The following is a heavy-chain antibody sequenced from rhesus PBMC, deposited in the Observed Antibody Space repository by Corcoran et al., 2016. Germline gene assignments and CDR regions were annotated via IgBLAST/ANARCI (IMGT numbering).Heavy chain of an antibody. CDR3: ARGLEPSWGYWYFDL. J-gene: IGHJ2*01. CDR2: IRIGGST. V-gene: IGHV4-160*01. Sequence: QVQLQQWGEGLVKPSETLSLTCAVYGGSISSNYWSWIRQPPGKGLEWIGRIRIGGSTNYNPSLKSRFNISIDTSKNQVSLKLSSVTAAETAVYYCARGLEPSWGYWYFDLWGPGTPITISS. CDR1: GGSISSNY. D-gene: IGHD1-1*01.